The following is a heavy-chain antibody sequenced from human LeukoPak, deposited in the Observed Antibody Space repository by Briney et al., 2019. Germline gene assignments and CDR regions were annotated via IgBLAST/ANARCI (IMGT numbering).Heavy chain of an antibody. Sequence: PGGSLRLSCAASGFTFSNYSMNWVRHAPGKGLVWVSRINSDGSSTSYADSVKGRFTISRDDAKNTLYLQMNSLRAEDTAVYYCARECSSSWYDYFDYWGQGTLVTVSS. D-gene: IGHD6-13*01. V-gene: IGHV3-74*01. CDR3: ARECSSSWYDYFDY. J-gene: IGHJ4*02. CDR2: INSDGSST. CDR1: GFTFSNYS.